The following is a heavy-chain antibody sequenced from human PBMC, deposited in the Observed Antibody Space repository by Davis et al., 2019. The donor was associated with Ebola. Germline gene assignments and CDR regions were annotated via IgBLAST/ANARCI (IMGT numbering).Heavy chain of an antibody. Sequence: SVPVSCKASGYTFTSYDINCVRHPPGQVLEWMGWFIPFLGIANYAKKFQGRVTITADKSTSTAYMELSSLRSEDTAVYYCARTGRLGPITSYVYWGQGTLVTVSS. J-gene: IGHJ4*02. V-gene: IGHV1-69*10. CDR1: GYTFTSYD. CDR3: ARTGRLGPITSYVY. CDR2: FIPFLGIA. D-gene: IGHD2-2*01.